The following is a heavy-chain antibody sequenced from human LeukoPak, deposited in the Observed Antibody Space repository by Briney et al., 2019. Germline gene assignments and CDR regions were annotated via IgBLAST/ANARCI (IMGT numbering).Heavy chain of an antibody. V-gene: IGHV4-4*07. CDR1: GGSISIYD. CDR2: IYTSGST. D-gene: IGHD1-26*01. J-gene: IGHJ6*01. CDR3: ARDVGDYTNYYYGMDV. Sequence: PSEPLSLTCTVSGGSISIYDWIWMRRPAGRGLEWIGRIYTSGSTNFNPPLKSRINMPVDTYKHQFTLKLSSVTAADTAVYYCARDVGDYTNYYYGMDVWGQGTTVTVSS.